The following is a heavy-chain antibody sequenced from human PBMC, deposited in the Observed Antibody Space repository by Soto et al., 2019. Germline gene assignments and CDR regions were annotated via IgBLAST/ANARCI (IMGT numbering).Heavy chain of an antibody. CDR2: INPHSGAT. Sequence: QVQLVQSGAEVKKPGASVKVSCKASGYTFTDYYIQWVRQAPGQGLELMGWINPHSGATNYAQKFQGWVTMTRDTSISTAYMELSRLTSDDTAVYYCARNPRLIVADYGMDVWGQGTTVTVSS. J-gene: IGHJ6*02. CDR3: ARNPRLIVADYGMDV. D-gene: IGHD2-21*01. V-gene: IGHV1-2*04. CDR1: GYTFTDYY.